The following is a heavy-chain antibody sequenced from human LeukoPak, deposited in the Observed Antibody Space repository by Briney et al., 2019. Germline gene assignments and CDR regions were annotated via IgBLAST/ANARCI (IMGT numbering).Heavy chain of an antibody. D-gene: IGHD5-12*01. J-gene: IGHJ4*02. CDR1: GFTFSSYW. CDR2: ISSDGSST. Sequence: PGGSLRLSCAASGFTFSSYWMHWVRQAPGKGLVWVSRISSDGSSTSYADSVKGRFTISRDNAKNTLYLQMNSLRAEDTAVYYCARGGYDLCFDYWGQGTLVTVSS. CDR3: ARGGYDLCFDY. V-gene: IGHV3-74*01.